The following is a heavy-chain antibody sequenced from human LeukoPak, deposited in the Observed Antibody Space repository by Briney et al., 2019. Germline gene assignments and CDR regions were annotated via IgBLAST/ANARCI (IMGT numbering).Heavy chain of an antibody. V-gene: IGHV4-34*01. J-gene: IGHJ4*02. D-gene: IGHD3-22*01. CDR1: GGSFSGYY. CDR2: INHSGST. CDR3: ARGPPTDYYDSSGFYYVFDY. Sequence: SETLSLTCAVYGGSFSGYYWSWIRQPPGKGLEWIVEINHSGSTNYNPSLKSRVTISVDTSKNQFSLKLSSATAADTAVYFCARGPPTDYYDSSGFYYVFDYWGQGTLVTVSS.